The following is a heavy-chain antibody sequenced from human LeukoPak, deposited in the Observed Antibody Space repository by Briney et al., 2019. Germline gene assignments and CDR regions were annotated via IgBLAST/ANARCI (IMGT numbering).Heavy chain of an antibody. CDR1: GGSISSVYYY. J-gene: IGHJ4*02. V-gene: IGHV4-39*01. CDR2: VFYSGRT. Sequence: SETLSLTCTVSGGSISSVYYYWGWIRQPPGKGLEWIGKVFYSGRTYYNPSLRSRVTISADTSKNQFSLRLTSVTAADTAVYYCASLHLDHSSKGPKFDNWGQGTLVAVYS. CDR3: ASLHLDHSSKGPKFDN. D-gene: IGHD2-2*01.